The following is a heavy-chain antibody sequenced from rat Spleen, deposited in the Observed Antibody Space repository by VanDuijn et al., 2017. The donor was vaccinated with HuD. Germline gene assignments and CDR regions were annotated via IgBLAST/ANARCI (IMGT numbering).Heavy chain of an antibody. CDR2: IRPDGVST. J-gene: IGHJ3*01. D-gene: IGHD1-6*01. CDR1: GFTFSSYW. CDR3: TRDRAYTADYYYRWFAY. V-gene: IGHV5-58*01. Sequence: EVQLVETGGGLVHPGESLKLSCVASGFTFSSYWMFWIRQATGEGLDWPSSIRPDGVSTYYPDSVKGRFTVSRDNAKSTLYLQINSLRSEDTATYYCTRDRAYTADYYYRWFAYWGQGTLVTVSS.